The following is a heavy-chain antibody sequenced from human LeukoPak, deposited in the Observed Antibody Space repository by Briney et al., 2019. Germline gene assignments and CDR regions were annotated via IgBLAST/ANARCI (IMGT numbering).Heavy chain of an antibody. CDR1: GFTFSSYA. Sequence: GGSLRLSCAASGFTFSSYAMSWVRQAPEKGLEWVSAISGSGGSTYYADSVKGRFTISRDNSKNTLYLQMNSLRAEDTAVYYCAKRRSGVAVAGTLSYWGQGTLVTVSS. CDR2: ISGSGGST. J-gene: IGHJ4*02. CDR3: AKRRSGVAVAGTLSY. D-gene: IGHD6-19*01. V-gene: IGHV3-23*01.